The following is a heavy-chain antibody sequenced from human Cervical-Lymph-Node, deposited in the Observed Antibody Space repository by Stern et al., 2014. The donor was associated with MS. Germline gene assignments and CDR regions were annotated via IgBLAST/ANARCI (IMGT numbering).Heavy chain of an antibody. CDR2: IIPMFGLT. CDR3: ARVRASAGVYYAMDV. D-gene: IGHD3-10*01. J-gene: IGHJ6*02. V-gene: IGHV1-69*09. CDR1: GGTFSSQT. Sequence: MQLVDSGAEVKEPGSSVKVSCKASGGTFSSQTVAWVRQARGQGLQWLGTIIPMFGLTTYTQTFQGRITLTADKATGTAYLDLNSLASDDTAVYYCARVRASAGVYYAMDVWGQGTPVIVSS.